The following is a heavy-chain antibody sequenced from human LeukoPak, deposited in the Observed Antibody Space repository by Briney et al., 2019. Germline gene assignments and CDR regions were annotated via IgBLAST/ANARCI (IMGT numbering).Heavy chain of an antibody. V-gene: IGHV4-39*07. D-gene: IGHD6-19*01. CDR1: GGSISSSSYY. J-gene: IGHJ4*02. CDR3: ARETPVGWSSGWPV. Sequence: SETLSLTCTVSGGSISSSSYYWGWIRQPPGKGLEWIGSIYYSGSTYYNPSLKSRVTISVDTSKNQFSLKLSSVTAADTAVYYCARETPVGWSSGWPVWGQGTLVTVSS. CDR2: IYYSGST.